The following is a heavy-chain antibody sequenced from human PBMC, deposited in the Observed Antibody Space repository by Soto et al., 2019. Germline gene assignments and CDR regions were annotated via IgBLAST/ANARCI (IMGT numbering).Heavy chain of an antibody. Sequence: QVQLVQSGAEMKKPGASVTVSCKASGYTFTAYAVHWLRQAPGQRPEWMGCINAVDDTTKYSQRFQGRVIITRDTSASTVYMDLSSLTSEDTAVYYCARGGVYRRAWYGGDYWGQGTPVTVSS. J-gene: IGHJ4*02. V-gene: IGHV1-3*01. CDR1: GYTFTAYA. CDR2: INAVDDTT. D-gene: IGHD6-19*01. CDR3: ARGGVYRRAWYGGDY.